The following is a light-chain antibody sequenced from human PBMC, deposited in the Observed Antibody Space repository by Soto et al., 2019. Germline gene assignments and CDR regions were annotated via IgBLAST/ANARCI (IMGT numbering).Light chain of an antibody. CDR3: QQRSNWPPALS. CDR1: QSVSSY. CDR2: DAS. J-gene: IGKJ4*01. Sequence: DIVLTQSPGPLSLSPGERATLSCRASQSVSSYLAWYQQKPGQTPRLLIYDASKRATGIPGRFSGSGSGTDFTLTISSLEPEDFAVYYCQQRSNWPPALSFGGGTKVDI. V-gene: IGKV3-11*01.